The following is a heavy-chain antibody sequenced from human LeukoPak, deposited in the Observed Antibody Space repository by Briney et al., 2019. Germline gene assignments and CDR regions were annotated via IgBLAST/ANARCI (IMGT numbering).Heavy chain of an antibody. J-gene: IGHJ4*02. CDR2: IKSKTDGGTT. CDR1: GFTFSNAW. D-gene: IGHD3-16*01. V-gene: IGHV3-15*01. CDR3: AKDFLGVTYYFDY. Sequence: GGSLRLSCAASGFTFSNAWMSWVRQAPGKGLEWVGRIKSKTDGGTTDYAAPVKGRFTISRDDSKNTLYLQMNSLRAEDTAVYYCAKDFLGVTYYFDYWGQGTLVTVSS.